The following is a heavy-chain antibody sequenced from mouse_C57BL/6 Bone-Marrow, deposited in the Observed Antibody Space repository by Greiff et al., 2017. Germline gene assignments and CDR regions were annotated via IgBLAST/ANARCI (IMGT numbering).Heavy chain of an antibody. CDR1: GFTFSDYG. J-gene: IGHJ4*01. CDR3: ARKDSSGPYYYAMDY. CDR2: ISSGSSTI. V-gene: IGHV5-17*01. Sequence: EVQVVESGGGLVKPGGSLKLSCAASGFTFSDYGMHWVRQAPEKGLEWVAYISSGSSTIYYADTVKGRFTISRDNAKNTLFLQMTSLRSEDTAMYYCARKDSSGPYYYAMDYWGQGTSVTVSS. D-gene: IGHD3-2*02.